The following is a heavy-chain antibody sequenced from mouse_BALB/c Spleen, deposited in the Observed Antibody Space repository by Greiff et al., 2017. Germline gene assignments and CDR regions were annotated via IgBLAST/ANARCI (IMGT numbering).Heavy chain of an antibody. CDR1: GYTFTSYV. Sequence: EVQLQQSGPELVKPGASVKMSCKASGYTFTSYVMHWVKQKPGQGLEWIGYINPYNDGTKYNEKFKGKATLTSDKSSSTAYMELSSLTSEDSAVYYCARGTPPYYGNSDYWGQGTTRTVSS. CDR2: INPYNDGT. D-gene: IGHD2-10*01. CDR3: ARGTPPYYGNSDY. V-gene: IGHV1-14*01. J-gene: IGHJ2*01.